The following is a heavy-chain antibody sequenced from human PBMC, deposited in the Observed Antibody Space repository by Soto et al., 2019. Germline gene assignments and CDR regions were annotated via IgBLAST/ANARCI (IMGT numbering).Heavy chain of an antibody. CDR2: LYSSGFT. Sequence: EVQLVESGGDLVQPGGSLRLSCAASGFTVSNYYMSWVRQAPGKGLEWVSVLYSSGFTYYADSVKGRFTISRDNSQNTLYLQISSLRAEDTAVYYCARAGLRFLLPYDFWGQGTLVTVSS. D-gene: IGHD3-3*01. V-gene: IGHV3-66*01. J-gene: IGHJ4*02. CDR3: ARAGLRFLLPYDF. CDR1: GFTVSNYY.